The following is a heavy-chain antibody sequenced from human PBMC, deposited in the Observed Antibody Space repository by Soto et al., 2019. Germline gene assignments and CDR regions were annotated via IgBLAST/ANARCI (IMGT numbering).Heavy chain of an antibody. J-gene: IGHJ4*02. CDR3: ARSLAPTGPDY. CDR2: IDCDDGK. CDR1: GFSLSTIGMC. V-gene: IGHV2-70*01. D-gene: IGHD4-4*01. Sequence: SGPTLVNRTQPLALTCTFSGFSLSTIGMCVSWIRRPPGNALEWLAVIDCDDGKYYSTYLXNRLXXSXEXSKNQVVLTMTNLDPVDTATYYCARSLAPTGPDYWGQGTLVTVAS.